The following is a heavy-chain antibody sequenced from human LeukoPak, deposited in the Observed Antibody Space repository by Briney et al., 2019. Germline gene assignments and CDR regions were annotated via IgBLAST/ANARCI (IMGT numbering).Heavy chain of an antibody. CDR2: ISGSGGST. D-gene: IGHD2-8*01. Sequence: PGGSLRLSCAASGFTFSSYGMSWVRQAPGKGLEWVSAISGSGGSTYYPDSVKGRFTVSRDNSKNTLYLQMNSLRAEDTAVYYRADRGDYCTNGVCLHWGQGTLVTVSS. V-gene: IGHV3-23*01. CDR1: GFTFSSYG. J-gene: IGHJ4*02. CDR3: ADRGDYCTNGVCLH.